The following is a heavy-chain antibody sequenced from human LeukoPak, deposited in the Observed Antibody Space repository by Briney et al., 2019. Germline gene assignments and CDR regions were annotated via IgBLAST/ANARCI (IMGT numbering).Heavy chain of an antibody. D-gene: IGHD2-2*01. V-gene: IGHV4-31*03. CDR1: GGSISSGGYY. J-gene: IGHJ3*02. CDR3: ARVGIVVVPAAPNAFDI. CDR2: IYYSGST. Sequence: PSQTLSLTCTVSGGSISSGGYYWSWIRQHPGKGLGWIGYIYYSGSTNYNPSLKSRVTISVDTSKNQFSLKLSSVTAADTAVYYCARVGIVVVPAAPNAFDIWGQGTMVTVSS.